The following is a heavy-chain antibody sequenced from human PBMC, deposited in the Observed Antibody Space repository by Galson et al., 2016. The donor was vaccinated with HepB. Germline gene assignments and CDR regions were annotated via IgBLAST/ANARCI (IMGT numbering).Heavy chain of an antibody. D-gene: IGHD2/OR15-2a*01. CDR3: ARDFFGCKGASSYFDY. Sequence: CAISGDSVSSNSASWNWIRQSPSRGLEWLGRTYYRSKWYNDYAVSVQSRIIINPDTSKNQFSLQLNSVTPEDAAVYYCARDFFGCKGASSYFDYWGQGTLVTVSS. CDR2: TYYRSKWYN. CDR1: GDSVSSNSAS. V-gene: IGHV6-1*01. J-gene: IGHJ4*02.